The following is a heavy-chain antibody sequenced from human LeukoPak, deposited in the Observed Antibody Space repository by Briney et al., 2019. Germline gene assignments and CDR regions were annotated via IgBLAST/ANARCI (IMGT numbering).Heavy chain of an antibody. Sequence: GGSLRLSCAASGFTFSSYGMSWVRQAPGKGLEWVSAISGSGGSTYYADSVKGRFTISRDNSKNTLYLQMNSLRAEDTAVYYCARVYSGYDYYSSWGQGTLVTASS. CDR2: ISGSGGST. CDR3: ARVYSGYDYYSS. J-gene: IGHJ5*02. V-gene: IGHV3-23*01. CDR1: GFTFSSYG. D-gene: IGHD5-12*01.